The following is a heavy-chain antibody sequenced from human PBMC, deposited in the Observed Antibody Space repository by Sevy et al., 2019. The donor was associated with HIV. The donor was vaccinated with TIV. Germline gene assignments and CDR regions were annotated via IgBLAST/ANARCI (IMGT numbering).Heavy chain of an antibody. CDR3: ATVGITIFGGVIIGSSGMDV. V-gene: IGHV1-24*01. D-gene: IGHD3-3*01. CDR2: FDPEDGET. J-gene: IGHJ6*02. Sequence: ASVKVSCKVSGYTLTELSMHWVRQAPGKGLEWMGGFDPEDGETIYAQKFQGRVTMTEDTSTDTSYMELSSLRSEDTAVYYCATVGITIFGGVIIGSSGMDVWGQGTTVTVS. CDR1: GYTLTELS.